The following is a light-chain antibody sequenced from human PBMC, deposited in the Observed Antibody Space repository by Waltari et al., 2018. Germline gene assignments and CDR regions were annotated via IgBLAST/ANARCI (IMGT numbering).Light chain of an antibody. CDR2: GAS. CDR1: QSVSSN. Sequence: EIVMTQSPATLSVSPGERATLSCRASQSVSSNLAWYQQKPGQAPRLLIYGASTRATGIPARFRGSGSGTEFTLTISSMQSEDFAVYYCQQYNNWPSWTFGQRTKVEIK. J-gene: IGKJ1*01. CDR3: QQYNNWPSWT. V-gene: IGKV3D-15*01.